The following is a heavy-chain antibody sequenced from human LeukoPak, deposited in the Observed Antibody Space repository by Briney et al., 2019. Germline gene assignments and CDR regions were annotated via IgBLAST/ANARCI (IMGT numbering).Heavy chain of an antibody. V-gene: IGHV4-34*01. CDR1: GGSFSGCY. CDR2: INHSGST. Sequence: SETLSLTCAVYGGSFSGCYWSWIRQPPGKGLEWIGEINHSGSTNYNPSLKSRVTISVDTSKNQFSLKLSSVAAADTAVYYCARLGDIVVVPAASFDYWGQGTLVTVSS. D-gene: IGHD2-2*01. J-gene: IGHJ4*02. CDR3: ARLGDIVVVPAASFDY.